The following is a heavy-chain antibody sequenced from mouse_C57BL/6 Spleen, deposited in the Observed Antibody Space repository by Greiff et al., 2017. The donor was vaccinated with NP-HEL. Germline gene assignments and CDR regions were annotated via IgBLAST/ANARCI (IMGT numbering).Heavy chain of an antibody. CDR1: GYTFTDYY. D-gene: IGHD1-1*01. CDR3: ARGHYYGSSRYFDY. Sequence: QVQLQQSGPELVKPGASVKISCKASGYTFTDYYINWVKQRPGQGLAWIGWIFPGSGSTYYNEKFKGKATLTVDKSSSTAYMLLSSLTSEDSAVYFCARGHYYGSSRYFDYWGQGTTLTVSS. J-gene: IGHJ2*01. CDR2: IFPGSGST. V-gene: IGHV1-75*01.